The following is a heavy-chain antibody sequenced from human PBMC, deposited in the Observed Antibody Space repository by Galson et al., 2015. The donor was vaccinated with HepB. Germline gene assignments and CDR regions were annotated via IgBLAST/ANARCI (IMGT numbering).Heavy chain of an antibody. V-gene: IGHV3-23*01. Sequence: SLRLSCAASGFTFSSYAMSWVRQAPGKGLEWVSAISGSGGSTYYADSVKGRFTISRDNSKNTLYLRMNSLRAEDTAVYYCAKDRGKGRENQLLDVYYFDYWGQGTLVTVSS. CDR1: GFTFSSYA. CDR3: AKDRGKGRENQLLDVYYFDY. D-gene: IGHD2-2*01. J-gene: IGHJ4*02. CDR2: ISGSGGST.